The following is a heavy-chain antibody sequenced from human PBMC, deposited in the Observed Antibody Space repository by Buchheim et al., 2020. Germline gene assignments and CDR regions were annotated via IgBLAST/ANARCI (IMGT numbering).Heavy chain of an antibody. CDR1: GGSFSGYY. D-gene: IGHD6-13*01. J-gene: IGHJ6*03. V-gene: IGHV4-34*01. CDR3: AGGGYSSSWYRDYYYYYMDV. Sequence: QVQLQQWGAGLLKPSETLSLTCAVYGGSFSGYYWSWIRQPPGKGLEWIGEINHSGSTNYNPSLKSRVTISVDTSKNQTSLKLSSVTAADTAVYYCAGGGYSSSWYRDYYYYYMDVWGKGTT. CDR2: INHSGST.